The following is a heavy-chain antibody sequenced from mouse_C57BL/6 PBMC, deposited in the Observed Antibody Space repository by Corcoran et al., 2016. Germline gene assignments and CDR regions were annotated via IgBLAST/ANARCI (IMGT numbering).Heavy chain of an antibody. CDR2: IYWDDDK. CDR1: GFSLSTSGMG. Sequence: QVTLKESGPGILQSSQTLSLTCSFSGFSLSTSGMGVSWIRQPSGKGLEWLAHIYWDDDKRYNPSLKSRLTISKDTSRNQVFLKITSVDTADTATYYCARRGPDGSGSLYFDYWGQGTTLTVSS. D-gene: IGHD1-1*01. J-gene: IGHJ2*01. V-gene: IGHV8-12*01. CDR3: ARRGPDGSGSLYFDY.